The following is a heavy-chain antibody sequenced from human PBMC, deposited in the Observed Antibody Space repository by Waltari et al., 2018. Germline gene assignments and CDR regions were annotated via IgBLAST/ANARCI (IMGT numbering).Heavy chain of an antibody. Sequence: EVQLVASGGGLVQPGGSLRLSCAASGFTFSSFEMNWVRQAPGKGLEWVSYISRSGSTIYYADSVKGRFTISRDNAKNSLYLQMNSLRAEDTAVYYCAREVFEGFDPWGQGTLVTVSS. CDR1: GFTFSSFE. CDR3: AREVFEGFDP. CDR2: ISRSGSTI. V-gene: IGHV3-48*03. J-gene: IGHJ5*02.